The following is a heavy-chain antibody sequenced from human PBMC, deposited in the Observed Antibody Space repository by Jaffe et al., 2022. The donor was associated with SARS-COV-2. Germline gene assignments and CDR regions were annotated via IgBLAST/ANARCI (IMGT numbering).Heavy chain of an antibody. J-gene: IGHJ6*03. CDR3: AKVGGTWQFYYYFMDV. Sequence: EVQLVESGGGLVQPGRSLRLSCAASGFIFDDSAMHWVRQAPGKGLEWVSGINWNGGSVGYADSVKGRFTISRDNAKNSLYLQMNSLRPEDTALYYCAKVGGTWQFYYYFMDVWGKGTAVTVSS. D-gene: IGHD6-25*01. CDR2: INWNGGSV. V-gene: IGHV3-9*01. CDR1: GFIFDDSA.